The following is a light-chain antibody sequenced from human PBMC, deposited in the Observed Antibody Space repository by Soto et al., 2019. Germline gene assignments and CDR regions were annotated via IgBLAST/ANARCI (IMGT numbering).Light chain of an antibody. J-gene: IGKJ1*01. CDR3: HQRQSWPRT. V-gene: IGKV3-11*01. CDR1: QYVGTR. Sequence: EIVLTQSPATLSSSPGETATLSCRASQYVGTRLAWYQHKPGQAPRLLIYYTSNRATGIPARFGGSGSGADFTLTINSLAPEDFAIYYCHQRQSWPRTFGHGTKVDIK. CDR2: YTS.